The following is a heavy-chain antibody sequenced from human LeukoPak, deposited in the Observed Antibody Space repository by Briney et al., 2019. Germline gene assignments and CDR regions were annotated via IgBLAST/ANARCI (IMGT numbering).Heavy chain of an antibody. J-gene: IGHJ4*02. V-gene: IGHV3-30*02. D-gene: IGHD3-22*01. Sequence: SGVSLRLSCAASGFTFSNYGMRWVRQAPGKGLEWVAFIRYDGSNKYYGHSVTARFTISRDNSKNTLYLQMNSLRTEDTAVYSCAKHYDSSGYYSDYWGQGTLVTVSS. CDR2: IRYDGSNK. CDR3: AKHYDSSGYYSDY. CDR1: GFTFSNYG.